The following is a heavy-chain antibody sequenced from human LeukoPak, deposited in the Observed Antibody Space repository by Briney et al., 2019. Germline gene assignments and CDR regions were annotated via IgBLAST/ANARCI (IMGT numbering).Heavy chain of an antibody. CDR1: GFTFSSSD. Sequence: GGSLRLSCAASGFTFSSSDMHWVRQATGKGLEWVSAIGPTGDTYYPGSVKGRFTISRENARNSLYLQMNSLRAGDTAVYYCASGRQLVPSTPDYWGQGTLVTVSS. J-gene: IGHJ4*02. CDR3: ASGRQLVPSTPDY. V-gene: IGHV3-13*01. D-gene: IGHD6-13*01. CDR2: IGPTGDT.